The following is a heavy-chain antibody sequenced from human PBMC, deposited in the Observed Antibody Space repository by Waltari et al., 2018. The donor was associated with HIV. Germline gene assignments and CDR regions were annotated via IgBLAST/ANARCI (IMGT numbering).Heavy chain of an antibody. CDR1: GGPIRSSSYS. D-gene: IGHD3-10*01. J-gene: IGHJ4*02. CDR2: IYYSGST. CDR3: ARIIPDYGSGKDY. V-gene: IGHV4-39*07. Sequence: QLQLQESGPGLVKPSETLSLTCTVSGGPIRSSSYSWGWIGQPPGKGLEWIGSIYYSGSTYYNPSLMSRVTISVDTSKNQFSLKLSSVTAADTAVYYCARIIPDYGSGKDYWGQGTLVTVSS.